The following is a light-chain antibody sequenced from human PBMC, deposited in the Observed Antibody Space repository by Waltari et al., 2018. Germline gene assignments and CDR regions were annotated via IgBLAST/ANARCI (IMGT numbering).Light chain of an antibody. J-gene: IGLJ1*01. CDR1: AVSRHY. CDR2: KDT. Sequence: SYDLTQPPSVSVPPGQTAMLTCSGEAVSRHYTYWYQQKTGQAPVLVIYKDTERPSGIPERFSGSTSGTTVTLTISGVQTEDEGDYYCQSTDNSGAYVFGPGTRVSVL. V-gene: IGLV3-25*03. CDR3: QSTDNSGAYV.